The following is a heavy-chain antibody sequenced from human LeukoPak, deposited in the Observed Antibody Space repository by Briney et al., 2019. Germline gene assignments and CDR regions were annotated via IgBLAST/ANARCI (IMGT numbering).Heavy chain of an antibody. J-gene: IGHJ4*02. CDR2: IKSKTDGGTT. V-gene: IGHV3-15*01. CDR1: GFTFSNAW. Sequence: AGGSLRLSCAASGFTFSNAWMSGVRQAPGKGLEWVGRIKSKTDGGTTDYAAPVKGRFTISRDDSKNTLYLQMNSLKTEDTAVYYCTATMVRGVNSLYYFDYWGQGTLVTVSS. D-gene: IGHD3-10*01. CDR3: TATMVRGVNSLYYFDY.